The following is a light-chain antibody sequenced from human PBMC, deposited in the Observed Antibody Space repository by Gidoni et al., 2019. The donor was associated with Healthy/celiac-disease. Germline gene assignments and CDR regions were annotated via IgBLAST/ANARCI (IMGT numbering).Light chain of an antibody. CDR3: QQSYSTPLT. Sequence: DIQMTQSPSSLSASVGDRVTITCRASQSISSYLNWYQQKPGKAPKLLIYAASSLQSGVPSRFSGSGSGTDFTLTISSLQPEDFATYYCQQSYSTPLTFGGGTKGESK. CDR2: AAS. V-gene: IGKV1-39*01. CDR1: QSISSY. J-gene: IGKJ4*01.